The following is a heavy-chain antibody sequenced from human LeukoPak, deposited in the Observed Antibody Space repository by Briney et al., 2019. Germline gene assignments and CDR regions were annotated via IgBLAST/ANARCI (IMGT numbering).Heavy chain of an antibody. J-gene: IGHJ3*02. D-gene: IGHD6-13*01. V-gene: IGHV3-48*03. Sequence: GGSLRLSCAASGFIVSSYETGWVRQAPGKGLEWLSYINSGGTVYYADSVKGRFTFSRDNARNSLYLHMNSLRAEDTALYYCARFSSTWYVAFDMWGQGTMVIVSS. CDR3: ARFSSTWYVAFDM. CDR2: INSGGTV. CDR1: GFIVSSYE.